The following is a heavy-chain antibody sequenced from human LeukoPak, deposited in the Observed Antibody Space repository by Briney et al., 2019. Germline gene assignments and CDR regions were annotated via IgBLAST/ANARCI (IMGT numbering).Heavy chain of an antibody. CDR3: ARLYSGYDYVDY. V-gene: IGHV4-59*08. Sequence: SSETLSLTCTVSGGSISSYYWSWIRQPPGKGLEWIGYIYYSGSTNYNPSLKSRVTISVDTSKNQFSLKLSSVTAADTAVYYCARLYSGYDYVDYWGQGTLATVSS. D-gene: IGHD5-12*01. J-gene: IGHJ4*02. CDR1: GGSISSYY. CDR2: IYYSGST.